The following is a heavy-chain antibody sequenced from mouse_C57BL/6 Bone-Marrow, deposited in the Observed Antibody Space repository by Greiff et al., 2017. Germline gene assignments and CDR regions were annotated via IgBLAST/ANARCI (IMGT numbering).Heavy chain of an antibody. V-gene: IGHV1-9*01. Sequence: QVQLQQSGAELMKPGASVKLSCKATGYTFTGYWIVWVKQRPGHGLEWIGEILPGSGCTKYNEKFKGKATFTADPSSNTADMQLSSLTTEDSAIYYCARWGYAMDYWGQGTSVTVSS. CDR1: GYTFTGYW. CDR3: ARWGYAMDY. CDR2: ILPGSGCT. J-gene: IGHJ4*01.